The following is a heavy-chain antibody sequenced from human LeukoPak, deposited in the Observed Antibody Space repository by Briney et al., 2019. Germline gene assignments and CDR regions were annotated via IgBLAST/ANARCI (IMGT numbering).Heavy chain of an antibody. Sequence: SETLSLTSTVSGGSISSYYWSWIRQPPGKGLEWIGYIYYIGSTNYNPSLKSRVTISVDTSKNQFSLKLSSVTAADTAVYYCARAAAYGATKIDYWGQGTLVTVSS. V-gene: IGHV4-59*01. J-gene: IGHJ4*02. CDR2: IYYIGST. CDR3: ARAAAYGATKIDY. CDR1: GGSISSYY. D-gene: IGHD4/OR15-4a*01.